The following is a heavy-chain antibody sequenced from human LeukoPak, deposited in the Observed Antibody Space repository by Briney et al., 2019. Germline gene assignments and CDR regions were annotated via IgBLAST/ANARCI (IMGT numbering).Heavy chain of an antibody. V-gene: IGHV4-59*08. CDR3: ARHSYTSSWYETNYYYYGLDV. J-gene: IGHJ6*02. CDR1: GGSISSHY. D-gene: IGHD6-13*01. Sequence: PSETLSLTCTVSGGSISSHYWSWIRQPPGKGLEWIGYIHYSGNTNYNPSLKSRVTISVDTSKNQFSLKLSSVTAADTAVYYCARHSYTSSWYETNYYYYGLDVWGPGTTVTVSS. CDR2: IHYSGNT.